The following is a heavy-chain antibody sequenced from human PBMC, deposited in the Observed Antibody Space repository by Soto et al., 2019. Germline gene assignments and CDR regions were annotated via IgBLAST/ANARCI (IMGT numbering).Heavy chain of an antibody. CDR3: ARSPDSSGYYPRWYYYGMDV. Sequence: GGSLRLSCAASGFTFRSYSMNWVRQAPGKGLEWVSYISSSSSTIYYADSVKGRFTISRDNAKNSLYLQMNSLRAEDTAVYYCARSPDSSGYYPRWYYYGMDVWGQGTTVTVSS. CDR1: GFTFRSYS. V-gene: IGHV3-48*01. J-gene: IGHJ6*02. CDR2: ISSSSSTI. D-gene: IGHD3-22*01.